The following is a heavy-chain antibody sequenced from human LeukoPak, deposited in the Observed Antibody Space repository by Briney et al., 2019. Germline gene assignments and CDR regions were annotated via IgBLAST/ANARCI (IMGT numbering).Heavy chain of an antibody. J-gene: IGHJ5*02. CDR1: GFTVSSNY. CDR3: ARAPYCSGGSCYWFDP. D-gene: IGHD2-15*01. CDR2: IYSGGST. V-gene: IGHV3-53*01. Sequence: AGGSLRLSCAASGFTVSSNYMSWVRQAPGKGREWVSVIYSGGSTYYADSVKGRFTISRDNSKNTLYLQMNSLRAEDTAVYYCARAPYCSGGSCYWFDPWGQGTLVTVSS.